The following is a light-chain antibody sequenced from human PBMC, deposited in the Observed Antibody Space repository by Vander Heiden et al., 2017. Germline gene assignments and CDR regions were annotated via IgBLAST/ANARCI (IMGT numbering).Light chain of an antibody. CDR2: DVD. CDR1: TTYLGGYSY. J-gene: IGLJ1*01. CDR3: SSYTTSGTFPYV. Sequence: QSALTQPASVSGSPGLSITISCTATTTYLGGYSYFSWYKRHPGKAPKRIIYDVDSRPSGVSNRFSGSESGKTASLTISGLQAEDEAEYYCSSYTTSGTFPYVFGAGTKVTVL. V-gene: IGLV2-14*01.